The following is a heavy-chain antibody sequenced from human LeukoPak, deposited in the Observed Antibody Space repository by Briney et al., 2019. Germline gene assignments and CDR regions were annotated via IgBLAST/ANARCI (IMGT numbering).Heavy chain of an antibody. CDR1: GGSISSSSYY. Sequence: PSETLSLTCTVSGGSISSSSYYWGWIRQPPGKGLEWIGSIYYSGSTYYNPSLKSRVTISLDTSKNQFSLKLTSVTVADTAVYYCARQPSWTVSWGQGTLVTVSS. CDR3: ARQPSWTVS. D-gene: IGHD2-2*01. V-gene: IGHV4-39*01. J-gene: IGHJ5*02. CDR2: IYYSGST.